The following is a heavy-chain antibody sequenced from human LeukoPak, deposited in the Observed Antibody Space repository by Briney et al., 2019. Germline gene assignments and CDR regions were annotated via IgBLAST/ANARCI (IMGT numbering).Heavy chain of an antibody. CDR3: ARDCGGDCSWAFDI. V-gene: IGHV3-53*01. J-gene: IGHJ3*02. CDR2: IYSSGST. D-gene: IGHD2-21*02. CDR1: GFTVSSNY. Sequence: GGSLRLSCAVSGFTVSSNYMSWVRQAPGKGLEWVSVIYSSGSTYYADSVRGRFTISRDHSKNTLFLQMNSLRVEDTALYYCARDCGGDCSWAFDIWGRGTMVIVSS.